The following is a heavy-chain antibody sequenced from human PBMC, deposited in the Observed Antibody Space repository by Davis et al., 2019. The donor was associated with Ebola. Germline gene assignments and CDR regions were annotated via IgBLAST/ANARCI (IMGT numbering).Heavy chain of an antibody. J-gene: IGHJ6*02. D-gene: IGHD1-1*01. CDR2: IRFDGTTK. Sequence: GESLKISCAASGFTFSSYAMHWVRQAPGKGLEWVAFIRFDGTTKNYVDSVEGRFTVSRDNSKNTLFLQMNSLRPEDTAVYYCARDRVQDDYYHSFAMDVWGQGTPVTVSS. V-gene: IGHV3-30*02. CDR1: GFTFSSYA. CDR3: ARDRVQDDYYHSFAMDV.